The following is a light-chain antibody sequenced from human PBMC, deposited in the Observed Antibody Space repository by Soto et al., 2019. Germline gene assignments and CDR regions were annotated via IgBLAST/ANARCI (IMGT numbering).Light chain of an antibody. CDR2: GAS. V-gene: IGKV3-20*01. Sequence: EIVLTQSPGTLSLSPGERATLSCRASQSVSSSYLARYQQKPGQAPRLLIYGASSRATGIPDRFSCSGSGTDFTLTISRLEPEDFAVYYCQQYGSSPRTFGQGTKLEIK. J-gene: IGKJ2*01. CDR1: QSVSSSY. CDR3: QQYGSSPRT.